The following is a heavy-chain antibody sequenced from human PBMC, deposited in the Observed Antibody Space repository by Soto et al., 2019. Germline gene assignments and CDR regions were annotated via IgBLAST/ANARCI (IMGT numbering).Heavy chain of an antibody. D-gene: IGHD6-6*01. CDR2: ISYDGSNK. CDR3: EKDRGSSSRYYYGMDV. Sequence: QVQLVESGGGVVQPGRSLRLSCAASGFTFSSYGMHWVRQAPGKGLEWVAVISYDGSNKYYADSVKGRFTISRDNSKNTLYLQMNSLRAEDTAVYYCEKDRGSSSRYYYGMDVWGQGTTVTVSS. V-gene: IGHV3-30*18. CDR1: GFTFSSYG. J-gene: IGHJ6*02.